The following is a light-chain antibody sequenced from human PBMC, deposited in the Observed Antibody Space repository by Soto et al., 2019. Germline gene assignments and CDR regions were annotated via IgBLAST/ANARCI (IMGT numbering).Light chain of an antibody. CDR2: AAS. CDR3: QQYYSYPRT. CDR1: QGISTF. V-gene: IGKV1-8*01. Sequence: IRVTQSPASVSASTGDRVTITCRASQGISTFLAWYQQKPVKAPKLLISAASTLHSGVPSTFTGSGSGTDFTLTIRLQSEDFATYYCQQYYSYPRTFGQGTKVDIK. J-gene: IGKJ1*01.